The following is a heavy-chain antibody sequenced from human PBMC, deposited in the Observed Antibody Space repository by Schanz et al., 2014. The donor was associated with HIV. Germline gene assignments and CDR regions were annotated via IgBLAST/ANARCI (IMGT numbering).Heavy chain of an antibody. Sequence: EVHLVESGGGLVKPGGSLRLSCAASGFTFSDYSMHWVRQAPGKGLEWVSSISESGGRTYYADSVNGRFTISRDNSKNTLYLQMTTLRTEDTAVYYCAKPEYDSSGNSQRHFDYWGQGTLVTVSS. J-gene: IGHJ4*02. CDR1: GFTFSDYS. CDR3: AKPEYDSSGNSQRHFDY. D-gene: IGHD3-22*01. CDR2: ISESGGRT. V-gene: IGHV3-23*04.